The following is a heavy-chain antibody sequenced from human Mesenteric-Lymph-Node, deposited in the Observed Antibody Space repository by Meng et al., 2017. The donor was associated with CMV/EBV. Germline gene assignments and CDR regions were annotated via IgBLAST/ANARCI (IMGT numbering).Heavy chain of an antibody. CDR1: GYTFTDYF. V-gene: IGHV1-18*04. CDR3: ARDDNCSGGSCYSYYGLDV. J-gene: IGHJ6*02. CDR2: ISGYNGKT. D-gene: IGHD2-15*01. Sequence: ASVKVSCKASGYTFTDYFMHWVRQAPGQGLEWMGWISGYNGKTNYAQKFQDRVTMTTDTSTNTAYMELRSLRSDDTAVYYCARDDNCSGGSCYSYYGLDVWGQGTTVTVSS.